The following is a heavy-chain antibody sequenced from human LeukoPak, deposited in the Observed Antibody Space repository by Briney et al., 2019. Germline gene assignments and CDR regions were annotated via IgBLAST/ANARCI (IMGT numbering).Heavy chain of an antibody. J-gene: IGHJ4*02. Sequence: GGSLRLSCAASGFTFSSYSMNWVRQAPGKGLEWVSSISSSSSYIYYADSVKGRFTISRDNAKNSLYLQMNSLRAEDTAVYYCARDESYDFWSSPYGGVVDYWGQGTLVTVSS. CDR1: GFTFSSYS. CDR3: ARDESYDFWSSPYGGVVDY. CDR2: ISSSSSYI. D-gene: IGHD3-3*01. V-gene: IGHV3-21*01.